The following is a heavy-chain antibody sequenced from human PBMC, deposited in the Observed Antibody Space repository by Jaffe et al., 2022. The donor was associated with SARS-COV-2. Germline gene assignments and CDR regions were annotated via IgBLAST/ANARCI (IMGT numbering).Heavy chain of an antibody. CDR1: GFMFSSYG. D-gene: IGHD2-2*03. CDR2: IWYDGSNK. CDR3: ARLNGYRSGRLDH. J-gene: IGHJ4*02. V-gene: IGHV3-33*01. Sequence: QVQLVESGGGVVQPGRSLRLSCAASGFMFSSYGMHWVRQAPGKGLEWVATIWYDGSNKYYGDSVKGRFTVSRDNSKNTMFLQMNSLRAEDTAVFYCARLNGYRSGRLDHWGQGTLVTVSS.